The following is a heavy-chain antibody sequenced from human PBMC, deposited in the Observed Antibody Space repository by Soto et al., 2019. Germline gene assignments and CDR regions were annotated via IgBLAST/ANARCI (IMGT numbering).Heavy chain of an antibody. CDR1: GGSINSGDYY. Sequence: SETLSLTCTVSGGSINSGDYYWTWVRQPPGKGLEWIGNIFHSGSTYYTPSLQSRVTISLDTSKNHFSLKLSSVTPADTAVYYCARDRYYGSGTYYTFYSGMDVWGQGTTVTVSS. V-gene: IGHV4-30-4*01. J-gene: IGHJ6*02. D-gene: IGHD3-10*01. CDR3: ARDRYYGSGTYYTFYSGMDV. CDR2: IFHSGST.